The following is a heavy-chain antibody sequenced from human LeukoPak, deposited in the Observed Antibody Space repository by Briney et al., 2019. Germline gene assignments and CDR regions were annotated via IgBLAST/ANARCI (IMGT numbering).Heavy chain of an antibody. J-gene: IGHJ4*02. V-gene: IGHV1-69*16. D-gene: IGHD2-21*02. CDR2: ITPILGTP. Sequence: SVKVSCKASGGTFSSSTISWVRQAPGQGLEWMGGITPILGTPNYAQKFQGRVTITAVESMSTAYMELSSLRSEDTAVYYCARGWLAETTVVTPYNYWGQGTLVTVSS. CDR1: GGTFSSST. CDR3: ARGWLAETTVVTPYNY.